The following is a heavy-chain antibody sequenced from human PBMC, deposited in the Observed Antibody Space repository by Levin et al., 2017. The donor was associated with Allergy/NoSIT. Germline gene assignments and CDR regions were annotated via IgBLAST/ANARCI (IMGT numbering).Heavy chain of an antibody. V-gene: IGHV3-11*01. J-gene: IGHJ4*02. CDR3: ARDSVMRGTFDY. D-gene: IGHD3-16*01. Sequence: GGSLRLSCAASGFTFSDYYMHWMRQAPGKGLEWVSYISNSGDTIYYADSVKGRFTISRDNAKNSLYLQMNSLRAEDTAMYYCARDSVMRGTFDYWGQGALVTVSS. CDR2: ISNSGDTI. CDR1: GFTFSDYY.